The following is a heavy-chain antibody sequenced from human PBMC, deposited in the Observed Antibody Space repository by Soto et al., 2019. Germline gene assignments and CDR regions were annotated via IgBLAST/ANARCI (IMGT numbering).Heavy chain of an antibody. J-gene: IGHJ3*02. CDR1: GGSISSGGYY. CDR2: IYYSGST. CDR3: ARYVDIVATIRGAFDI. D-gene: IGHD5-12*01. V-gene: IGHV4-31*03. Sequence: QVQLRESGPGLVKPSQTLSLTCTVSGGSISSGGYYWSWIRQHPGKGLEWIGYIYYSGSTYYNPSLKSRVTISVDTSKNQFSLKLSSVTAADTAVYYCARYVDIVATIRGAFDIWGQGTMVTVSS.